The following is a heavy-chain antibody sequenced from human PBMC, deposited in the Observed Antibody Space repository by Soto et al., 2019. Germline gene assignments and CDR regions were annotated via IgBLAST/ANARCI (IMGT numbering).Heavy chain of an antibody. CDR1: GFTFSLYG. CDR2: TSYDGSNK. V-gene: IGHV3-30*18. J-gene: IGHJ6*02. CDR3: AKDSGYSGYDVYDYYYGMDV. Sequence: QLVESGGGVVQPGRSLRLSCAASGFTFSLYGMHWVRQAPGKGLEWVAVTSYDGSNKYYAYSVKGRFTISRDNSKNTLYLQMNSLRAEATAVYYCAKDSGYSGYDVYDYYYGMDVWGQGTTVTVSS. D-gene: IGHD5-12*01.